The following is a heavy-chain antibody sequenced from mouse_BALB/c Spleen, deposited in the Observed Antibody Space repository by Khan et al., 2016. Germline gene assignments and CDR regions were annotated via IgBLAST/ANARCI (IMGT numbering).Heavy chain of an antibody. Sequence: VQLQQSGPELEKPGASVKISCKASGYSFTGYNMYWVKQCNGKSLEWIGNIDPYYGRTGYHQKFKGKATLTVDKYSSPAYMLLKSLTVEASAGSYFATELYGNCVDYGGQGTTLTVSS. V-gene: IGHV1S135*01. CDR3: ATELYGNCVDY. CDR2: IDPYYGRT. J-gene: IGHJ2*01. D-gene: IGHD2-10*02. CDR1: GYSFTGYN.